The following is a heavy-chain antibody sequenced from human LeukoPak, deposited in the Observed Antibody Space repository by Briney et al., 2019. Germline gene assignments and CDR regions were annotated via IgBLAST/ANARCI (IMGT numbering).Heavy chain of an antibody. CDR2: INHSGST. V-gene: IGHV4-34*01. D-gene: IGHD3-3*01. Sequence: TTSKTLSLTCAVYGGSFSGYYWSWIRQPPGKGLEWIGEINHSGSTNYNPSLKSRVTISVDTSKNQFSLKLSSVTAADTAVYYCARANVLRFLERLYYYYYYMDVWGKGTTVTVSS. CDR3: ARANVLRFLERLYYYYYYMDV. CDR1: GGSFSGYY. J-gene: IGHJ6*03.